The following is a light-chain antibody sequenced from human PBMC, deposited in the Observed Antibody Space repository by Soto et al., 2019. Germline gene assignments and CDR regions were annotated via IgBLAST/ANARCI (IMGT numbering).Light chain of an antibody. CDR3: QSYDSTLDARYV. CDR2: EVN. Sequence: QSALTQPPSASGSPGQSVAISCTGTSSDVGGYNYVSWYQQHPGKAPKLMIYEVNKRPSGVPDRFSGSKSGNTASLTVSGLQAEDEADYYCQSYDSTLDARYVFGTGTKVTVL. CDR1: SSDVGGYNY. V-gene: IGLV2-8*01. J-gene: IGLJ1*01.